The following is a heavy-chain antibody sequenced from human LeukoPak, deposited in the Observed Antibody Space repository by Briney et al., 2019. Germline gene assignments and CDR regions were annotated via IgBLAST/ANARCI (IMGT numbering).Heavy chain of an antibody. Sequence: ASVTVSCKASGGTFSSYAISWVRQAPGQGLEWMGGIIPIFGIANYAQKFQGRVTITADKSTSTAYMELSSLRSEDTAVYYCARENYGDYEPHRDYWGQGTLVTVSS. CDR1: GGTFSSYA. CDR2: IIPIFGIA. D-gene: IGHD4-17*01. CDR3: ARENYGDYEPHRDY. V-gene: IGHV1-69*10. J-gene: IGHJ4*02.